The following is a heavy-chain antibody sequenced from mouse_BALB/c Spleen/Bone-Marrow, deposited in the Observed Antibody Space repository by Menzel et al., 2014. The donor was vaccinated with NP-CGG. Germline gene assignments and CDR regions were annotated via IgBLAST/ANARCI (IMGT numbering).Heavy chain of an antibody. D-gene: IGHD6-1*01. V-gene: IGHV4-1*02. J-gene: IGHJ3*01. CDR3: ARLGFCGGFAY. CDR1: GFDFSRYW. CDR2: INPDSRTI. Sequence: EVMLVESGGGLVQPGGSLKLSCAASGFDFSRYWMSWVRRAPGKGLEWIGEINPDSRTINYTPSLKDKFIISRDNAKNALNLQVRKVRSEDTALYYCARLGFCGGFAYWGQGSLVSVSA.